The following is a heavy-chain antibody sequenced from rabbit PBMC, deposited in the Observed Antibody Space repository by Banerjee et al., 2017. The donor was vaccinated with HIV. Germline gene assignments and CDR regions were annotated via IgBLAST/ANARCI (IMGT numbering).Heavy chain of an antibody. CDR2: IGTNTGSGST. V-gene: IGHV1S45*01. J-gene: IGHJ4*01. CDR3: ARDAVNYDGDGHASFNL. D-gene: IGHD2-1*01. CDR1: GIDFSSYYY. Sequence: QEQLVESGGGLVQPEGSLTLTCKASGIDFSSYYYMCWVRQAPGKGLEWIACIGTNTGSGSTVYATWVNGRFTISKTSSTTVTLQMTTVTAADTATYFCARDAVNYDGDGHASFNLWGQGTLVPS.